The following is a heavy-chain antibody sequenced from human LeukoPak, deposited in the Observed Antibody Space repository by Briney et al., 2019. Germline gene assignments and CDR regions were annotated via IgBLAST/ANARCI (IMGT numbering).Heavy chain of an antibody. CDR1: GFTLSSYE. CDR3: ARNSGWYGVS. V-gene: IGHV3-23*01. Sequence: GGSLRLSCTVSGFTLSSYEMSRIRQAPGKGLEWVSSVDYSADSTHYADSVMGRFTISRDNSKNTLYLQLNSLSADDTAVYHCARNSGWYGVSWGQGTLVTVSS. J-gene: IGHJ4*02. CDR2: VDYSADST. D-gene: IGHD6-19*01.